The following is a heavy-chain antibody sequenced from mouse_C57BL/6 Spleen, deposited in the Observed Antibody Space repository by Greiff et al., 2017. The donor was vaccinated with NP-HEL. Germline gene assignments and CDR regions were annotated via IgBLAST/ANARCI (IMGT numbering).Heavy chain of an antibody. J-gene: IGHJ1*03. Sequence: VQLQQSGAELVRPGASVKLSCTASGFNIKDYYMHWVKQRPEQGLEWIGRIDPEDGDTEYAPKFQGKATMTADTSSNTAYLQLSSLTSEDAAVYYCTVMTTVVATRYFDVWGTGTTVTVSS. D-gene: IGHD1-1*01. CDR2: IDPEDGDT. V-gene: IGHV14-1*01. CDR1: GFNIKDYY. CDR3: TVMTTVVATRYFDV.